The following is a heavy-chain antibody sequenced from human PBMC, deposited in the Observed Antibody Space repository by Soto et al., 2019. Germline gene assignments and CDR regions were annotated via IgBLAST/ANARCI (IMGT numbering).Heavy chain of an antibody. V-gene: IGHV3-23*01. D-gene: IGHD6-19*01. CDR3: ARRTAVRNFDY. Sequence: EVQLLESGGGLVQPGGSLTVSCAASGFVFSHYAMTWVRQAPGKGLEWVSTVSENGDYTSYADSVKGRFTISRDNAKNTVFVQMTSLRAEDTAVYYCARRTAVRNFDYWGQGILVTVSS. CDR1: GFVFSHYA. CDR2: VSENGDYT. J-gene: IGHJ4*02.